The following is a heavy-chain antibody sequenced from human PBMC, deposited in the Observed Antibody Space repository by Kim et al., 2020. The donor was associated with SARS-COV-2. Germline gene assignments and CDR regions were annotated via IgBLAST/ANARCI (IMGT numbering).Heavy chain of an antibody. CDR2: IHSSGRA. CDR3: ARMSRAREQIPRGFIILGFFDS. J-gene: IGHJ4*02. V-gene: IGHV4-59*13. CDR1: GGSISGNY. Sequence: SETLSLTCSVSGGSISGNYWSWLRQTPGKRPEWIGYIHSSGRAYYNPSLPNRLTMSLDTSKNQFSLTVTSVSETDTAMYYCARMSRAREQIPRGFIILGFFDSWGLRSLVSASS. D-gene: IGHD3-10*01.